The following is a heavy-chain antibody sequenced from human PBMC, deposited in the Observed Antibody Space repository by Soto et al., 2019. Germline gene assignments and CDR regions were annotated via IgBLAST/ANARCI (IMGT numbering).Heavy chain of an antibody. D-gene: IGHD2-2*01. V-gene: IGHV3-11*01. CDR1: GFTFSDYD. CDR3: ATSAKDSSTSHHSPQIIFDY. J-gene: IGHJ4*02. CDR2: STSSGTTI. Sequence: QVQLVESGGGLVKPGGSLRLSCAASGFTFSDYDMSWIRQAPGKGLEWVSYSTSSGTTIYYADSVQGRFNISRDNAKDSVYLQMKGLRAEDTAVYYCATSAKDSSTSHHSPQIIFDYWGQGTLVTVSS.